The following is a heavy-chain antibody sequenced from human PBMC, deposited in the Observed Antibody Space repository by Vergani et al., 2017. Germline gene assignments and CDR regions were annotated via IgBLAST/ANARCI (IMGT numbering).Heavy chain of an antibody. J-gene: IGHJ3*02. CDR3: ARHLEARYSYGTMMVNILHGDAFDI. CDR1: GGPISSSSYY. Sequence: QLQLQESGPGLVKPSETLSLTCTVSGGPISSSSYYWGWIRQPPGKGLEWIGSIYYSGSTYYNPSLKSRVTISVDTSKDQFSLKLSSVTAADTAVYYCARHLEARYSYGTMMVNILHGDAFDIWGQGTMVTVSS. V-gene: IGHV4-39*01. D-gene: IGHD5-18*01. CDR2: IYYSGST.